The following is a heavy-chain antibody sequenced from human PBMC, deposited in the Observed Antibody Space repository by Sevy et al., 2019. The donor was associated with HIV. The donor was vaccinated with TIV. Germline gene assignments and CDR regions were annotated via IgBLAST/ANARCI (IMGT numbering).Heavy chain of an antibody. Sequence: ASVKVSCKASGYTFTSYGISWVRQAPGQGLEWMGWISAYNGNTNYAQKLQGRVTMTTDTSTSTAYMELRSLRSDDTAVYYCARDGRGVWGVYDAFDIWGQGTMVTVSS. CDR2: ISAYNGNT. J-gene: IGHJ3*02. CDR1: GYTFTSYG. V-gene: IGHV1-18*01. D-gene: IGHD3-16*01. CDR3: ARDGRGVWGVYDAFDI.